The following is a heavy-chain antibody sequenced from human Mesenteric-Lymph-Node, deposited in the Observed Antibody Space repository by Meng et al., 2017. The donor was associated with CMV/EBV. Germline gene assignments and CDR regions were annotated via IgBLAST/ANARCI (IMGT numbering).Heavy chain of an antibody. D-gene: IGHD6-19*01. Sequence: GGSLRLSCAASGFTFSDYYMSWIRQAPGKGLEWVSYISSSGSTIYYADSVKGRFTISRDNAKNSLYLQMNSLRAEDTAVYYCARDDGIAVAGTAYYYYGMDVWGQGTTVTVSS. CDR2: ISSSGSTI. J-gene: IGHJ6*02. V-gene: IGHV3-11*04. CDR3: ARDDGIAVAGTAYYYYGMDV. CDR1: GFTFSDYY.